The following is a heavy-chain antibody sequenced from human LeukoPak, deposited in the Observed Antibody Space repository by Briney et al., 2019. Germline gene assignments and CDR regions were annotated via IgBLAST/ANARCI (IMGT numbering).Heavy chain of an antibody. Sequence: GGSLRLSCAASGFTFSSYSMNWVRQAPGKGLEWISYIGISSGNTKYADSVKGRFTISGDKAKNSVYLQMNSLRVEDTAVYSCARDTKYAFDTWGQGTLVTVSS. V-gene: IGHV3-48*01. J-gene: IGHJ4*02. CDR3: ARDTKYAFDT. CDR2: IGISSGNT. D-gene: IGHD2-2*01. CDR1: GFTFSSYS.